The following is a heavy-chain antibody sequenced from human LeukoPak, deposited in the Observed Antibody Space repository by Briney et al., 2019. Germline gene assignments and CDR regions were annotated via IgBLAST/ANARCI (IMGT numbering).Heavy chain of an antibody. CDR1: GYTFTSYG. CDR3: ASDAVGGSSTTPDYYYGMDV. V-gene: IGHV1-18*04. Sequence: ASVKVSCKASGYTFTSYGISWVRQAPGQGLEWMGWISAYNGNTNYAQKLQGRVTITADESTSTAYMELSSLRSEDTAVYYCASDAVGGSSTTPDYYYGMDVWGKGTTVTVSS. CDR2: ISAYNGNT. J-gene: IGHJ6*04. D-gene: IGHD2-2*01.